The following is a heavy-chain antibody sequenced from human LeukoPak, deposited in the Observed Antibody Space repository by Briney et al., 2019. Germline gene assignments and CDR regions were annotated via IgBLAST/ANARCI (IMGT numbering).Heavy chain of an antibody. V-gene: IGHV3-11*05. D-gene: IGHD4-11*01. Sequence: GGSLRLSCAASGFTFSDSYMGWIRQAPGKGLECVSYISSGSRYTDYADSVKGRFTISRDNAKNSLYLQMNSLRAEDTAVYYCAREVYSAYDNWGQGTRVTVSS. J-gene: IGHJ3*02. CDR2: ISSGSRYT. CDR3: AREVYSAYDN. CDR1: GFTFSDSY.